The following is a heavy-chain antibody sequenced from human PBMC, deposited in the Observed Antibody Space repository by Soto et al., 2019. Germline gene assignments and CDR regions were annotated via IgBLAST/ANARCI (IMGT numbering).Heavy chain of an antibody. CDR2: INPSGGST. J-gene: IGHJ4*02. V-gene: IGHV1-46*01. CDR1: GYTFTSYY. CDR3: ARVSGPDIVVVPAAMGFDY. D-gene: IGHD2-2*01. Sequence: ASVKVSCKASGYTFTSYYMHWVRQAPGQGLEWMGIINPSGGSTSYAQKFQGRVTMTRDTSTSTVYMELSSLRSEDTAVYYCARVSGPDIVVVPAAMGFDYWGQGTLVTVSS.